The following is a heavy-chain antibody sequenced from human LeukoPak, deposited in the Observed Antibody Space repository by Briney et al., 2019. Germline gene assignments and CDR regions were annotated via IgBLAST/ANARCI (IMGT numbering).Heavy chain of an antibody. CDR2: ICHSGNT. Sequence: SETLSLTCAVSDYSISSGYHWGWIRQPPGKGLEWIGSICHSGNTYYNPSLKSRVTISVDTSKNQFSLRLSSVTAADTAVYYCTRVKHNIGWYGDHFDYWGRGTLVTVSS. CDR3: TRVKHNIGWYGDHFDY. D-gene: IGHD6-19*01. CDR1: DYSISSGYH. V-gene: IGHV4-38-2*01. J-gene: IGHJ4*02.